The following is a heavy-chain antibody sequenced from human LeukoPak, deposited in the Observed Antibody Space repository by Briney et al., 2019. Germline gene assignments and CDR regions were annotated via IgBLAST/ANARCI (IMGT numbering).Heavy chain of an antibody. CDR3: ARDHPLLAHFWSGYYSPYNWFDP. CDR1: GYTFTGYY. Sequence: ASVKVSCKASGYTFTGYYMHWVRQAPGQGLEWMGWINPNSGGTNYAQKFQGRVTMTRDTSISTAYMELSRLRSDDTAVYYCARDHPLLAHFWSGYYSPYNWFDPWGQGTLVTVSS. CDR2: INPNSGGT. J-gene: IGHJ5*02. D-gene: IGHD3-3*02. V-gene: IGHV1-2*02.